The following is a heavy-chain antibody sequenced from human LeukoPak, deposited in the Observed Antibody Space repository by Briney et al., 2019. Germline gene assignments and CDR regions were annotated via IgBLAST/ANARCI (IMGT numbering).Heavy chain of an antibody. CDR3: ARGHIAARLLSSI. V-gene: IGHV1-2*02. CDR2: INPNSGGT. D-gene: IGHD6-6*01. Sequence: ASVKVSCKASGYTFTGYYMHWVRQAPGQGLEWMGWINPNSGGTNYAQKFQGRVTMTRDTSISTAYMELSRLRSDDTAVYYCARGHIAARLLSSIRGQGTLVTVSS. J-gene: IGHJ4*02. CDR1: GYTFTGYY.